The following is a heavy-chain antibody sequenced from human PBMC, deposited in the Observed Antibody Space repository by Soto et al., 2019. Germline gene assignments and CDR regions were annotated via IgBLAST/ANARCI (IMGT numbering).Heavy chain of an antibody. CDR2: IWHDGNNK. J-gene: IGHJ6*02. CDR3: ASDLVGASDSYGLDV. Sequence: LSLTCTVSGGSISSDYWSWIRQPPGKGLEWVAIIWHDGNNKYYADSVRGRFIISRDNSKNRLYLQMNSLRAEDTAVYYCASDLVGASDSYGLDVWGQGTPVTVSS. V-gene: IGHV3-33*08. CDR1: GGSISSDY. D-gene: IGHD1-26*01.